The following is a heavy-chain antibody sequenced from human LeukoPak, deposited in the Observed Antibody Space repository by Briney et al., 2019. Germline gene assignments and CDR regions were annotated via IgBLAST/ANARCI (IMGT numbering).Heavy chain of an antibody. CDR3: ASPRGDDSGGYYTWYFHH. J-gene: IGHJ1*01. Sequence: SETLSLTCTVSGGSISGNIFSWGWIRQPPGVGLEWIGSVSYTGSTSYNPSLKSRVTVSVDTSKNRFSLKLSSVTAADTAVYFCASPRGDDSGGYYTWYFHHWGQGILVTVSS. V-gene: IGHV4-39*01. CDR2: VSYTGST. D-gene: IGHD3-22*01. CDR1: GGSISGNIFS.